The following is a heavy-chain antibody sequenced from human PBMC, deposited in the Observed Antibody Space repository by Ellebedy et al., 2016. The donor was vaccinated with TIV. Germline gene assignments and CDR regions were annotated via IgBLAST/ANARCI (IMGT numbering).Heavy chain of an antibody. CDR3: ARDFLELRFYYGLDV. Sequence: GESLKISCVASGFTFSSYWMNWVRQAPGKGLEWVASIGGSRRSIYYAASVRGRFSISRDDAKSSLYLQMDSLRADDTAVYYCARDFLELRFYYGLDVWGQGTTVTVSS. V-gene: IGHV3-21*01. CDR2: IGGSRRSI. J-gene: IGHJ6*02. D-gene: IGHD1-7*01. CDR1: GFTFSSYW.